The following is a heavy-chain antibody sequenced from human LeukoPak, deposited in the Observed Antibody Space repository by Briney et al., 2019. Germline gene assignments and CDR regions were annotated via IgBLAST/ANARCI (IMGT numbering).Heavy chain of an antibody. J-gene: IGHJ4*02. D-gene: IGHD1-26*01. V-gene: IGHV3-21*01. CDR1: GFTFSSYS. CDR2: ISSSSSYI. Sequence: GGSLRLSCAASGFTFSSYSMNWVRQAPGKGLEWVSSISSSSSYIYYADSVKGRFTISRDNAKNSLYLQMNSLRAEDTAVYYCARVRGVGATTFDYWGQGTLVTVSS. CDR3: ARVRGVGATTFDY.